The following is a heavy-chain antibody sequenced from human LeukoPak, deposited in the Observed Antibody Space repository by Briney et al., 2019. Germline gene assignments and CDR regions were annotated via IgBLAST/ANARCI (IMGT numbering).Heavy chain of an antibody. CDR2: ISRSSSTI. V-gene: IGHV3-48*01. CDR1: GFTFSSYS. CDR3: ATDPAVAGTGGWRYYYYMDV. D-gene: IGHD6-19*01. Sequence: PGGSLRLSCAASGFTFSSYSMNWVRQAPGKGLEWVSYISRSSSTIYYADSVKGRFTISRDNAKNSLYLQMNSLRAEDTAVYYCATDPAVAGTGGWRYYYYMDVWGKGTTVTVSS. J-gene: IGHJ6*03.